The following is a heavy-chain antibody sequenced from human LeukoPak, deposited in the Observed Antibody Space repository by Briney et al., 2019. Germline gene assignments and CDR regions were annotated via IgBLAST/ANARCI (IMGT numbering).Heavy chain of an antibody. Sequence: GGSLRLSCAGSGFSFSSYGMHWVRQAPGKGLEWMAFIRSDGSNKYYADSVKGRFTISRDNSKNTLYLQMNSLRAEVTAVYYCAELGITMIGGVWGKGTTVTVSS. CDR3: AELGITMIGGV. CDR1: GFSFSSYG. V-gene: IGHV3-30*02. CDR2: IRSDGSNK. J-gene: IGHJ6*04. D-gene: IGHD3-10*02.